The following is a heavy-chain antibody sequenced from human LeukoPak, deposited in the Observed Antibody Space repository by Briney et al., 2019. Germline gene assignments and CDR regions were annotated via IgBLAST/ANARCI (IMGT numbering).Heavy chain of an antibody. CDR1: GFTFSSYS. Sequence: GGSLRLSCAASGFTFSSYSMNLVRQAPGKGLEWVSSISSSSSYIYYADSVKGRFTISRDNAKNSLYLQMNSLRAEDTAVYYCARERGHQLLSDAFDIWGQGTMVTVSS. D-gene: IGHD2-2*01. V-gene: IGHV3-21*01. CDR2: ISSSSSYI. CDR3: ARERGHQLLSDAFDI. J-gene: IGHJ3*02.